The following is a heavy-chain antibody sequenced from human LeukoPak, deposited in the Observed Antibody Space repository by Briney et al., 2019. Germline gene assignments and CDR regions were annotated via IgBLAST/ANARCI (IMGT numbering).Heavy chain of an antibody. CDR3: TVFTYYDILTGYQISGSFDY. CDR2: IRSKANSYAT. D-gene: IGHD3-9*01. J-gene: IGHJ4*02. V-gene: IGHV3-73*01. Sequence: GGSLRLSCAASGFTFSGSAMHWVRQASGKGLEWVGRIRSKANSYATAYAASVKDRFTISRDDSKNTAYLQMNSLKTEDTAVYYCTVFTYYDILTGYQISGSFDYWGQGTLVTVSS. CDR1: GFTFSGSA.